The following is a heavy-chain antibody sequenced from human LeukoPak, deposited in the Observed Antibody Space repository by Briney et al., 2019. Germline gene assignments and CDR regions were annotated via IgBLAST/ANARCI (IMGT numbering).Heavy chain of an antibody. Sequence: AASVKVSCKAFGYTFTSNYMHWVRQAPGQGPEWMGVISPSGGSTTYAQNFQGRVTLTRDMSTSTDYLELSSLRSEDTAVYYCARDNSVRDGAWWFNPWGQGTLVTVSS. D-gene: IGHD5-24*01. V-gene: IGHV1-46*01. CDR3: ARDNSVRDGAWWFNP. CDR2: ISPSGGST. J-gene: IGHJ5*02. CDR1: GYTFTSNY.